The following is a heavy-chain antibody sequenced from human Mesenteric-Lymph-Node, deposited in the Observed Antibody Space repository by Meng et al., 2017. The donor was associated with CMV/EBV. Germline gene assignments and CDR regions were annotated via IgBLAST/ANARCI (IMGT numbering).Heavy chain of an antibody. CDR1: GFTFSSYA. D-gene: IGHD6-6*01. V-gene: IGHV3-23*01. Sequence: GGSLRLSCAASGFTFSSYAMSWVRQAPGKGLEWASAISGSGGSTYYADSVKGRFTISRDNSKNTLYLQMNSLRAEDTAVYYCAKDLLAALPYYYYYGMDVWGQGTTVTVSS. J-gene: IGHJ6*02. CDR3: AKDLLAALPYYYYYGMDV. CDR2: ISGSGGST.